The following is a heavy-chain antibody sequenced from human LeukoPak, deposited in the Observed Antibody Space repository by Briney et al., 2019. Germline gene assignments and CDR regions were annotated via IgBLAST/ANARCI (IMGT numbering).Heavy chain of an antibody. J-gene: IGHJ4*02. CDR1: GFTYGDYA. V-gene: IGHV3-49*04. CDR3: TRDPLHYYGSGSYYHFDY. CDR2: IRSKAYGGTT. D-gene: IGHD3-10*01. Sequence: GRSLRLSCTASGFTYGDYAVSWVRQAPGTGLEWVGFIRSKAYGGTTECAASVKGRFTISRDDSKSIAYMQINSLKTEDTAVYYCTRDPLHYYGSGSYYHFDYWGQGTLVTVSS.